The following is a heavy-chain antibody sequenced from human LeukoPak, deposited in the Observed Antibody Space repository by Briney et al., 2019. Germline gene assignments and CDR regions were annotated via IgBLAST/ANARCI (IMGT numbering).Heavy chain of an antibody. CDR2: IYGGGNT. J-gene: IGHJ4*02. CDR3: ARGANYYDSSGYSNY. V-gene: IGHV3-53*01. CDR1: GFTVSRNS. D-gene: IGHD3-22*01. Sequence: GGSLRLSCAASGFTVSRNSMSWVRQAPGKGLEWVSIIYGGGNTYYADSVTGRFTISRDNSKNTLHLQMNSLRAEDTAVYYCARGANYYDSSGYSNYWGQGTLVTVSS.